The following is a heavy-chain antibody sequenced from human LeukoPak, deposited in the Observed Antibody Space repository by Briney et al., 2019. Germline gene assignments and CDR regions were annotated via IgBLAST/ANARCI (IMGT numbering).Heavy chain of an antibody. Sequence: PGRSLRLSCAASGFTFSSYAMHWVRQAPGKGLEWVAVISYDGSNKYYADSVKGRFTISRDNSKNTLYLQMNSLRAEDTAVYYCARGPTDLPVYYYGMDVWGQGTTVTVSS. D-gene: IGHD4-4*01. J-gene: IGHJ6*02. CDR3: ARGPTDLPVYYYGMDV. V-gene: IGHV3-30-3*01. CDR1: GFTFSSYA. CDR2: ISYDGSNK.